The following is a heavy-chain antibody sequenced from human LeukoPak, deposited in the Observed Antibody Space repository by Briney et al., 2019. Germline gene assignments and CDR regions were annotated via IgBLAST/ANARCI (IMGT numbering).Heavy chain of an antibody. CDR3: ARLIAGKLTTVTTTYYFDY. Sequence: SETLSITCAVYGGSFSGYYWSWIRQPPGKGLEWIGEINRSGSTNYNPSLKSRVTISVDTSKNQFSLKLSSVTAADTAVYYCARLIAGKLTTVTTTYYFDYWGQGTLVTVSS. D-gene: IGHD4-17*01. CDR2: INRSGST. J-gene: IGHJ4*02. V-gene: IGHV4-34*01. CDR1: GGSFSGYY.